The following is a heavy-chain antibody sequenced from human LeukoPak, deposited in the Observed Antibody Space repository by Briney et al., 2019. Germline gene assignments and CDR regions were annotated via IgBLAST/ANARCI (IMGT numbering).Heavy chain of an antibody. Sequence: PGGSLRLPCAASGFTFSSYWMTWVRQAPGKGLEWVGNIKQDGSAKYDVDSVRGRFTISRDNAKNSLYLQMNSLRAEDTAVYYCAREYGDPRLRYFDYWGQGTLVTVSS. CDR1: GFTFSSYW. V-gene: IGHV3-7*01. CDR2: IKQDGSAK. J-gene: IGHJ4*02. D-gene: IGHD4-17*01. CDR3: AREYGDPRLRYFDY.